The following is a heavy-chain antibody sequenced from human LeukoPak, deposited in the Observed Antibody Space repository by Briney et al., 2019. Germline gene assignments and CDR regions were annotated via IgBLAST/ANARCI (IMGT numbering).Heavy chain of an antibody. CDR3: AREDTTVAHYGMDV. Sequence: PGGSLRLSCAASGFTFSTYWMHWVRQAPGKGLVWVSRISSDGSSTSYADSVKGRFTISRDNAKNTLYLQMNSLRAEDTAVYYCAREDTTVAHYGMDVWGQGTTVAVSS. J-gene: IGHJ6*02. D-gene: IGHD4-23*01. V-gene: IGHV3-74*01. CDR2: ISSDGSST. CDR1: GFTFSTYW.